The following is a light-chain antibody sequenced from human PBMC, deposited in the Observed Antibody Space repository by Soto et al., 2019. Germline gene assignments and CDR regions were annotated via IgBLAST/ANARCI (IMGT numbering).Light chain of an antibody. CDR1: SSDVGGYNY. CDR2: EVS. Sequence: QSVLTQPASVSGSPGQSITISCTGTSSDVGGYNYVSWYQQPPAKAPKLMIFEVSNRPSGISNRFSGSKSGNTASLTISGLQAEDEADYCCSSYTSSSNYVFGTGTKVTVL. J-gene: IGLJ1*01. CDR3: SSYTSSSNYV. V-gene: IGLV2-14*01.